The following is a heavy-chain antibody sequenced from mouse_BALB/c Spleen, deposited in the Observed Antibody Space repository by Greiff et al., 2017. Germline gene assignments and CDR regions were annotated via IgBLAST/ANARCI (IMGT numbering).Heavy chain of an antibody. Sequence: QVQLQQPGAELVKPGASVKLSCKASGYTFTSYYMYWVKQRPGQGLEWIGGINPSNGGTNFNEKFKSKATLTVDKSSSTAYMQLSSLTSEDSAVYYCTRAREYGNQAYYFDYWGQGTTLTVSS. CDR3: TRAREYGNQAYYFDY. V-gene: IGHV1S81*02. D-gene: IGHD2-10*02. J-gene: IGHJ2*01. CDR2: INPSNGGT. CDR1: GYTFTSYY.